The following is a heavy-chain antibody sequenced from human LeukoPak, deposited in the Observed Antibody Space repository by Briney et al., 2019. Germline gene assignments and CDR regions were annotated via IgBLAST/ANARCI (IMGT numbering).Heavy chain of an antibody. CDR3: ARGKILGVDTPYYFDY. D-gene: IGHD3-3*01. V-gene: IGHV4-34*01. J-gene: IGHJ4*02. Sequence: SETLSLTCAVYGGSFSGYYWSWIRQPPGKGLEWIGEINHSGSTNYNPSLKSRVTISVDTSKNQFSLKLSSVTAADTAVYYCARGKILGVDTPYYFDYWGQGTLVTVSS. CDR2: INHSGST. CDR1: GGSFSGYY.